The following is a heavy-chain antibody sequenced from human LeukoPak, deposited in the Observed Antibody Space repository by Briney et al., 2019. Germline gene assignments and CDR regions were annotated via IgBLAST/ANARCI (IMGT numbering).Heavy chain of an antibody. D-gene: IGHD7-27*01. V-gene: IGHV3-74*01. J-gene: IGHJ4*02. CDR1: GFTFSSYW. CDR3: ARAAIGRYLNGVDY. Sequence: GGSLRLSCAASGFTFSSYWMHWVRQAPGKGLMWVSRINSDGSSTSYADSVKGRFTISRDNAKNTLYLQMNSLRAEDTAVYYCARAAIGRYLNGVDYWGQGTLVTVSS. CDR2: INSDGSST.